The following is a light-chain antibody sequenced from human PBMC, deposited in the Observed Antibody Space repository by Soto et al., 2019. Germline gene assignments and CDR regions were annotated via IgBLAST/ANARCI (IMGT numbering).Light chain of an antibody. CDR3: QQYGSSSPFT. CDR2: GAS. J-gene: IGKJ2*01. CDR1: QSVNSNY. Sequence: EIVLTQSPDTLSLSPGERATLSCRTSQSVNSNYFAWYQQKPRQAPRLLIHGASSRATGITDRFSGSGSGTDFTLTTSRLEPEDFAVYYCQQYGSSSPFTFGQGTKLEIK. V-gene: IGKV3-20*01.